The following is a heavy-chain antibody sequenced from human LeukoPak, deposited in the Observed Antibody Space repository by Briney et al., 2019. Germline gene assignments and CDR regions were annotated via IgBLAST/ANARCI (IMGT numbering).Heavy chain of an antibody. CDR3: ARGTAYHDFWSGYVDY. D-gene: IGHD3-3*01. J-gene: IGHJ4*02. V-gene: IGHV3-30-3*01. CDR2: ISYDGSNK. CDR1: GFTFSNSA. Sequence: GGSLRLSCAASGFTFSNSAMHWVRQAPGKGLEWVAIISYDGSNKYYADSVKGRFTISRDNSKNTLYLQMNSLRAEDTAVYYCARGTAYHDFWSGYVDYWGQGNLDTVSS.